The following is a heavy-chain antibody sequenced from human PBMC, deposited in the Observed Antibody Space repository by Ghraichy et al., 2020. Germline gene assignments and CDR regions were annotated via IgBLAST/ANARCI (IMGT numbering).Heavy chain of an antibody. Sequence: GGSLRLSCAASGLTFSRYGMHWVRPAPGKGLKWVTIISSDGSNKYYVDSVKGRFTISRDNSKNTLYLQMNSLRVEDTALYHCAKRGGMITFGGVIGLWGRGTLVSVSS. CDR2: ISSDGSNK. V-gene: IGHV3-30*18. CDR1: GLTFSRYG. CDR3: AKRGGMITFGGVIGL. D-gene: IGHD3-16*01. J-gene: IGHJ2*01.